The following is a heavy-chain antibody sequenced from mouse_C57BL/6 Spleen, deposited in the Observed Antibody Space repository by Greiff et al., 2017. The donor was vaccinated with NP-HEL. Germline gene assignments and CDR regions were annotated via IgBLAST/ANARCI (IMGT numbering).Heavy chain of an antibody. CDR2: IYPGDGDT. J-gene: IGHJ2*01. CDR3: ARRGRLGGAAFDY. D-gene: IGHD4-1*01. V-gene: IGHV1-82*01. Sequence: VQVVESGPELVKPGASVKISCKASGYAFSSSWMNWVKQRPGKGLEWIGRIYPGDGDTNYNGKFKGKATLTADKSSSTAYMQLSSLTSEDSAVYFCARRGRLGGAAFDYWGQGTTLTVSS. CDR1: GYAFSSSW.